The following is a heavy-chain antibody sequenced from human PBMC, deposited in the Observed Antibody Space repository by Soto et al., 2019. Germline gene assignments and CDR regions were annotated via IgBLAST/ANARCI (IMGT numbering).Heavy chain of an antibody. CDR3: ARRSSGWSGDFDY. Sequence: QVQLQESGPGLVKPSETLSLNCTVSGGSVSNYYWSWIRQPPGKGLEWMGYIYYSGNTNYNPSLKNRVTMSVDTSKNQFSLKLSSVTAADTAVYYCARRSSGWSGDFDYWGRGTLVTVSS. J-gene: IGHJ4*02. V-gene: IGHV4-59*08. D-gene: IGHD6-19*01. CDR2: IYYSGNT. CDR1: GGSVSNYY.